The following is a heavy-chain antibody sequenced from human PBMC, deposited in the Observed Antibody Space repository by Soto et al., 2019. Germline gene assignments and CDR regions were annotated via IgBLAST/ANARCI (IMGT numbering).Heavy chain of an antibody. V-gene: IGHV4-30-4*01. CDR2: ISNSGST. CDR3: ATESGSTYGYFDY. CDR1: GGSVTSDEDY. D-gene: IGHD4-17*01. Sequence: PSETLSLTCTVSGGSVTSDEDYWSWIRQSPGKGLEWIGYISNSGSTGYNPSLETRLSMSVDRSKNQFTLRLTSVTAADTAVYFCATESGSTYGYFDYRGQGTQVTVSS. J-gene: IGHJ4*02.